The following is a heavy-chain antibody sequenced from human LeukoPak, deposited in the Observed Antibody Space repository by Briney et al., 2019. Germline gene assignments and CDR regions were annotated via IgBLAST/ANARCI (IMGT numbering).Heavy chain of an antibody. CDR1: GGSISSYY. CDR3: ARARYYDILTGYFGVDAFDS. J-gene: IGHJ3*02. CDR2: IYYNGAT. V-gene: IGHV4-59*01. D-gene: IGHD3-9*01. Sequence: SETLSLTCTVSGGSISSYYWSWIRQSPGMGLEWIGSIYYNGATDYNPSLKSRVTISADTSNNQFSLRLRSVTAADTAVYYCARARYYDILTGYFGVDAFDSWGQGTMVTVSS.